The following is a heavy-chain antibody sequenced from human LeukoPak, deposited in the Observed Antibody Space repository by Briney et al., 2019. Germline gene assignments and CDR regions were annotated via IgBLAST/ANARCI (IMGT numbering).Heavy chain of an antibody. CDR2: IIPIFGTA. CDR1: GGTFSSYA. V-gene: IGHV1-69*13. J-gene: IGHJ4*02. Sequence: ASLKVSCKASGGTFSSYAISWVRQAPGQGLEWMGGIIPIFGTANYAQKFQGRVTITADESTSTAYMELSSLRSEDTAVYYCARAQRGREVFDYWGQGTLVTVSS. D-gene: IGHD1-26*01. CDR3: ARAQRGREVFDY.